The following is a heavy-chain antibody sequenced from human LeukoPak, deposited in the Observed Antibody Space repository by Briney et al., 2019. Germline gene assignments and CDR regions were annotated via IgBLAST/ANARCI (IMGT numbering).Heavy chain of an antibody. J-gene: IGHJ4*02. CDR3: ARSSVIRGLLWFGELFPDY. CDR2: ISYDGSNK. V-gene: IGHV3-30*04. D-gene: IGHD3-10*01. Sequence: PGRSLRLSCAASGFTFSSCAMHGVRQAPAKGLEGVAVISYDGSNKYYADSVKGRFTISRDNSKNTLYLQMNSLRAEDTAVYYCARSSVIRGLLWFGELFPDYWGQGTLVTVSS. CDR1: GFTFSSCA.